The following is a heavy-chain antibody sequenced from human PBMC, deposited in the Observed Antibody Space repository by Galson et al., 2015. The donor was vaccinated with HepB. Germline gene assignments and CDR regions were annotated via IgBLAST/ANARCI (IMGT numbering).Heavy chain of an antibody. D-gene: IGHD3-22*01. Sequence: SLRLSCAASGFTFSSYAMHWVRQAPGKGLEWVAVISYDGSNKYYADSVKGRFTISRDNSKNTLYLQMNSLRAEDTAVYYCARGGKIVVVWNYGSAFDPWGQGTLVTVSS. J-gene: IGHJ5*02. CDR1: GFTFSSYA. CDR2: ISYDGSNK. CDR3: ARGGKIVVVWNYGSAFDP. V-gene: IGHV3-30*04.